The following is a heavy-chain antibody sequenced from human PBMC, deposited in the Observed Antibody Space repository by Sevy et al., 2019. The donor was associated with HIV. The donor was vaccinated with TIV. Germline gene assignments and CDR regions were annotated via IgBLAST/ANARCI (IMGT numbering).Heavy chain of an antibody. CDR3: ARPRANYVDNYFFYAMDV. CDR2: ISYDGSDK. D-gene: IGHD4-17*01. CDR1: GFAFTNYYA. V-gene: IGHV3-30-3*01. Sequence: GGSLRLSCTASGFAFTNYYAMHWVRQAPGKGLEWVALISYDGSDKFYADSVKGRFTITRDNFKNTLYLQMNGLTTEDTAVYYCARPRANYVDNYFFYAMDVWGQGTTVTVSS. J-gene: IGHJ6*02.